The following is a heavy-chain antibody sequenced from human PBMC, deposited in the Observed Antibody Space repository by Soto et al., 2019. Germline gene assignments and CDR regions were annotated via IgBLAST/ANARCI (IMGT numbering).Heavy chain of an antibody. CDR1: GFTFSSYS. Sequence: PGGSLRLSCAASGFTFSSYSMNWVRQAPGKGLEWVSSISSSSSYIYYADSVKGRFTISRDNAKNSLYLQMNSLRAEDTAVYYCARDRAFGGIAAAGTYYYYGMDVWGQGTTVTVSS. V-gene: IGHV3-21*01. J-gene: IGHJ6*02. CDR2: ISSSSSYI. CDR3: ARDRAFGGIAAAGTYYYYGMDV. D-gene: IGHD6-13*01.